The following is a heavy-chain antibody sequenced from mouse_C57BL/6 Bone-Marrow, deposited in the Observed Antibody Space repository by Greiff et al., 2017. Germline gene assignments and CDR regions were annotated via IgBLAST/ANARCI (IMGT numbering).Heavy chain of an antibody. CDR1: GYTFTSYT. CDR3: ARGGGMDY. Sequence: VQLQQSGAELARPGASVKMSCKASGYTFTSYTMHWVQQRPGQGLEWIGYINPSSGYTKYNQKFKDKATLTADKSSSTAYMQLSSLTSEDSAVYYCARGGGMDYWGQGTSVTVSS. J-gene: IGHJ4*01. CDR2: INPSSGYT. V-gene: IGHV1-4*01.